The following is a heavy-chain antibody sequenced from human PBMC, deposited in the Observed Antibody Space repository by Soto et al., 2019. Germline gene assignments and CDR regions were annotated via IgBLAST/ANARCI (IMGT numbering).Heavy chain of an antibody. V-gene: IGHV1-2*02. Sequence: QVPMVQSGAEVKKPGASVRVSCKTSGYSFTDYYIHWVRQAPGQGLEWMGWINPNSGGTNYARKFQGRVTLTRDTSINTAYMELSSRTSDDTAVFNCARGGYGDTVNCYEGYYYGMDVWGQGTAVSVSS. CDR1: GYSFTDYY. CDR2: INPNSGGT. J-gene: IGHJ6*02. CDR3: ARGGYGDTVNCYEGYYYGMDV. D-gene: IGHD5-12*01.